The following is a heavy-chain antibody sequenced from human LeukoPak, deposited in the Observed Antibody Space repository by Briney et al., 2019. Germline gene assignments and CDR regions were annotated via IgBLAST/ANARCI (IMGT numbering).Heavy chain of an antibody. CDR3: AAEEYYDSSGYYRY. CDR1: GGSISSGGYS. V-gene: IGHV4-30-2*01. CDR2: IYHSGST. J-gene: IGHJ4*02. Sequence: SETLSLTCAVSGGSISSGGYSWSWIPQPPGKGLEWIGYIYHSGSTYYNPSLKSRVTISVDRSKNQFSLKLSSVTAADTAVYYCAAEEYYDSSGYYRYWGQGTLVTVSS. D-gene: IGHD3-22*01.